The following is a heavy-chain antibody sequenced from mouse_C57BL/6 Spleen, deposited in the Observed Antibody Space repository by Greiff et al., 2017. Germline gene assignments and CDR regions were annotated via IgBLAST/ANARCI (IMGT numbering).Heavy chain of an antibody. D-gene: IGHD2-4*01. CDR1: GYTFTDYN. V-gene: IGHV1-18*01. J-gene: IGHJ3*01. CDR2: INPNNGGT. Sequence: EVQLQQSGPELVKPGASVKIPCKASGYTFTDYNMDWVKQSHGKSLEWIGDINPNNGGTIYNQKFKGKATLTVYKSSSTAYMELRSLTSEDTAVYYCARGDYDYDGFAYWGQGTLVTVSA. CDR3: ARGDYDYDGFAY.